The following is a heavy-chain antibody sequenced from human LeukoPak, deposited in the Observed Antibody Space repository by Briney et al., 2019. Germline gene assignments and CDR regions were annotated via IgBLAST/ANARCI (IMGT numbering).Heavy chain of an antibody. V-gene: IGHV4-39*01. Sequence: SETLSLTCTVSGGSISSSSYYWGWIRQPPGKGLEWIGSIYYSGSTYYNPSLKSRVTISVDTSKNQFSLKLSSVTAADTAVYYCARFGNEVYTRENDYWGQGTLVTVSS. CDR1: GGSISSSSYY. CDR2: IYYSGST. CDR3: ARFGNEVYTRENDY. D-gene: IGHD2-8*01. J-gene: IGHJ4*02.